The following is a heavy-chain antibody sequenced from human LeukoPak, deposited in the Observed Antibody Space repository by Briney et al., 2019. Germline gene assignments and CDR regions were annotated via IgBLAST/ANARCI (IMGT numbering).Heavy chain of an antibody. J-gene: IGHJ1*01. D-gene: IGHD6-19*01. V-gene: IGHV4-4*02. CDR1: GVSISSGHW. CDR2: IYHSGST. Sequence: SGTLSLTCAVSGVSISSGHWWSWVRQPPGKGLEWIGEIYHSGSTNYNASLKSRVTISVDTSKNQFSLKLSSVTAADTAVYYCARDTGYSSGWYLFQHWGQGTLVTVSS. CDR3: ARDTGYSSGWYLFQH.